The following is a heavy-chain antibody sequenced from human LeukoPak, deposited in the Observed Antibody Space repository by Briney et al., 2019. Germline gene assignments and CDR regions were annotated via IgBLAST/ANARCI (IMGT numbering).Heavy chain of an antibody. D-gene: IGHD3-10*01. Sequence: PSETLSLTCAVYGGSFSGYYWSWIRQPPGKGLEWIGEINHSGSTNYNPSLKSRVTISVDTSKNQFSLKLSSVTAADTAVFYCARGLLWFGEPSLNWFDPWGQGTQVTVSS. CDR3: ARGLLWFGEPSLNWFDP. J-gene: IGHJ5*02. CDR1: GGSFSGYY. V-gene: IGHV4-34*01. CDR2: INHSGST.